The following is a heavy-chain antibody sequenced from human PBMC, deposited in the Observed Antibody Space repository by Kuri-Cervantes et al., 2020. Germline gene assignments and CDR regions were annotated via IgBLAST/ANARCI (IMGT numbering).Heavy chain of an antibody. V-gene: IGHV3-23*01. CDR2: ISGSGGST. J-gene: IGHJ4*02. CDR1: GFTFSSYA. D-gene: IGHD3-22*01. CDR3: ASETLYYYDSSGYHN. Sequence: ETLSLTCAASGFTFSSYAMSWVRQAPGKGLEWVSAISGSGGSTYYADSVKGRFTISRDNSKNTLYLQMNSLRAEDTAVYYCASETLYYYDSSGYHNWGQGTLVTVSS.